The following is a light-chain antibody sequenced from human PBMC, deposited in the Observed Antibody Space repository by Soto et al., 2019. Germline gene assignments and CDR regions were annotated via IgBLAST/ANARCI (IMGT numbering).Light chain of an antibody. V-gene: IGKV1-5*01. CDR3: QQYSGNSFT. CDR2: DGT. Sequence: DIQMTQSPSTLSSSVGDRVTIPCRAIQSVFSWVAWYQQKPGRAPNLLSFDGTNLENGVPSRFSGNGSATEFTLTSSSLQPDDFAVYYCQQYSGNSFTLGQGTKLEIK. CDR1: QSVFSW. J-gene: IGKJ2*01.